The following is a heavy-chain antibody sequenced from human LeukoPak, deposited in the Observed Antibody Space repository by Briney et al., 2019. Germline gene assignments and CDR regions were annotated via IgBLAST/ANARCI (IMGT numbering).Heavy chain of an antibody. CDR2: IYSDGST. Sequence: PGGSLRLSCAASGFTVSNNSMSWVRQAPGPGLEWVSLIYSDGSTSYADSVRGRFTISRDNSKNTLYLHMNSLRAEDTAVYYCSRARGGDGLPFDYWGQGTLVTVSS. D-gene: IGHD3-16*01. CDR1: GFTVSNNS. J-gene: IGHJ4*02. CDR3: SRARGGDGLPFDY. V-gene: IGHV3-53*01.